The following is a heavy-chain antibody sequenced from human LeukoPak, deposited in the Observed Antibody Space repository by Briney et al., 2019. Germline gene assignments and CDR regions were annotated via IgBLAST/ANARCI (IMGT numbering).Heavy chain of an antibody. CDR2: ISGTGSST. J-gene: IGHJ4*02. D-gene: IGHD6-13*01. V-gene: IGHV3-23*01. Sequence: GGSLRLSCEASGFTFGNYAMNWVRQAPGKGLEWVSTISGTGSSTYYADSAKGRFTISRDNSKNTLYLQMNSLRAEDTAVYYCARDGAAAATIWGQGTLVTVSS. CDR3: ARDGAAAATI. CDR1: GFTFGNYA.